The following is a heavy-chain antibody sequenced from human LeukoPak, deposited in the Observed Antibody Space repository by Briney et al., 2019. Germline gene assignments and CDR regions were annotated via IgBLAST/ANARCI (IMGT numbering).Heavy chain of an antibody. V-gene: IGHV3-30-3*01. D-gene: IGHD3-9*01. CDR3: ARDSGYFDWLLTLDY. J-gene: IGHJ4*02. CDR1: GFTFSSYA. Sequence: GGSLRLSCAASGFTFSSYAIHWVRQAPGKGLEWVAVISYDGSNKYYADSVKGRFTISRDNSKNTLYLQMNSLRAEDTAVYYCARDSGYFDWLLTLDYWGQGTLVTVSS. CDR2: ISYDGSNK.